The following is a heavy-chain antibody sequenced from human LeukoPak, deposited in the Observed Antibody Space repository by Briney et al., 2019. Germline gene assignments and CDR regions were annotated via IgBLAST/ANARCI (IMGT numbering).Heavy chain of an antibody. CDR2: MNSNSGNT. J-gene: IGHJ6*02. CDR1: GYTFTSYD. D-gene: IGHD3-22*01. V-gene: IGHV1-8*01. Sequence: ASVKVSCEASGYTFTSYDINWVRQATGQGLEWMGWMNSNSGNTGYAQNFQGRVTITRNTSISTPYMELSSLRSEDTAVYYCARLGDSSGYYGMDVWGQGTTVTVSS. CDR3: ARLGDSSGYYGMDV.